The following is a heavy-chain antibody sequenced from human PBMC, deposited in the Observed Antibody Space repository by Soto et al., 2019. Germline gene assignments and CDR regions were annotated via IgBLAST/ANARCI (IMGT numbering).Heavy chain of an antibody. Sequence: GASVKVSCKASGYTFTSYYMHWVRQAPGQGLEWMGIINPRGGSTSYAQKFQGRVTMTRDTSTSTVYMELSSLRSEDTAVYYCARKWAYCGGDCYLDYWGQGTLVTVSS. V-gene: IGHV1-46*01. D-gene: IGHD2-21*02. CDR1: GYTFTSYY. CDR3: ARKWAYCGGDCYLDY. J-gene: IGHJ4*02. CDR2: INPRGGST.